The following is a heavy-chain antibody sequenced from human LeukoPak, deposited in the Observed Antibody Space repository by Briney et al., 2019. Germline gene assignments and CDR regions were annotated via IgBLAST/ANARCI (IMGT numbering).Heavy chain of an antibody. Sequence: ASVKVSCKASGGTFSSYAISWVRQAPGQGLEWMGGIIPIFGTANYAQKFQGRVTITADKSTSTAYMELSSLRSEDTAVYYCASSESRYNYYFDYWGQGTLVTVSS. J-gene: IGHJ4*02. CDR2: IIPIFGTA. V-gene: IGHV1-69*06. D-gene: IGHD1-20*01. CDR3: ASSESRYNYYFDY. CDR1: GGTFSSYA.